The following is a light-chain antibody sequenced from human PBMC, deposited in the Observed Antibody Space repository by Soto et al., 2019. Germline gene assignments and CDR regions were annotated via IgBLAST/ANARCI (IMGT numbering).Light chain of an antibody. CDR1: QDVDSY. CDR2: DAS. CDR3: QQRNTWPFT. J-gene: IGKJ3*01. V-gene: IGKV3-11*01. Sequence: EILLTQSPPTLSWSPGERATPSCRASQDVDSYLAWYQQTPGQAPRLLIDDASNRAPGIPARFSGSGSGTDFTRTISSLAPEDFAVYYCQQRNTWPFTFGPGTKVDIK.